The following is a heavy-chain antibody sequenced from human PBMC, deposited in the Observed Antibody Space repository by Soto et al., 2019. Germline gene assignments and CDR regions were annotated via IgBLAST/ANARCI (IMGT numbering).Heavy chain of an antibody. Sequence: GGSLRLSCSASGFTFSSYAIHWVRQAPGKGLEYVSTISPNGGSTYYADSVKGRFAISRDNSKNTLYLQMSSLRAEDTAVYYCVKGEYYYDSGDYYPFDFWGQGTLVTVSS. J-gene: IGHJ4*02. CDR2: ISPNGGST. D-gene: IGHD3-22*01. CDR3: VKGEYYYDSGDYYPFDF. V-gene: IGHV3-64D*06. CDR1: GFTFSSYA.